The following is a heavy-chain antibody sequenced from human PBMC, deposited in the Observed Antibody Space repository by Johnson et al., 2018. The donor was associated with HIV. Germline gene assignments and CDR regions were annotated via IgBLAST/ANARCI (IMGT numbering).Heavy chain of an antibody. J-gene: IGHJ3*02. Sequence: EVQVVDSGGGLVQPGESLRLSCAASGFTVSSNYMSWVRQAPGKGLEWVSVIYSGGSTYYADSVKGRFTISIDNSKNTLYLQMNSLRAEDTAVYYCASITMIVVSNLGAFDIWGQGTMVTVSS. V-gene: IGHV3-66*02. D-gene: IGHD3-22*01. CDR3: ASITMIVVSNLGAFDI. CDR2: IYSGGST. CDR1: GFTVSSNY.